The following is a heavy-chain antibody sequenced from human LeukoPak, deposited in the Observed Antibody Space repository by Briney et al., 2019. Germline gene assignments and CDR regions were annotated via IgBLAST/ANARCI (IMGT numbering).Heavy chain of an antibody. V-gene: IGHV2-70*11. J-gene: IGHJ4*02. CDR1: GFSFTNNGMC. CDR3: ARIRGTYCSSTTCSFEDF. D-gene: IGHD2-2*01. Sequence: SGPTLVSPTQTLTLTCTFSGFSFTNNGMCVTWIRQPPGKALEWLARIDWDDDKYYSASLKTRLTISKDTSKNQVVLTMTNMDPVDTATYYCARIRGTYCSSTTCSFEDFWGQGTLVTASS. CDR2: IDWDDDK.